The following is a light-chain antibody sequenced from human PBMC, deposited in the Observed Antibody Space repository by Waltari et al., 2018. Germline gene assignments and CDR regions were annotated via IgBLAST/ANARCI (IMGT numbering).Light chain of an antibody. CDR1: QVFSGS. CDR2: GVS. CDR3: LSTYPFT. J-gene: IGKJ3*01. V-gene: IGKV1-9*01. Sequence: DIQLTQSQSFLSASIGDRVTITCRASQVFSGSLAWYQQKPAKAPKLLIYGVSALHSGVPSRFSGSGSGTEFTLTISSLQPDDFATYYCLSTYPFTFGPGTRLDV.